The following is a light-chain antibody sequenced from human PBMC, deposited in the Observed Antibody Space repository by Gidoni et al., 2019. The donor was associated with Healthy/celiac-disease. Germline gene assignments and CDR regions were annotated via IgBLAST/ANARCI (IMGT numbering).Light chain of an antibody. V-gene: IGLV7-46*01. CDR3: LLSYSGARV. CDR2: DTS. J-gene: IGLJ2*01. CDR1: TGAVTSGHY. Sequence: QAVVTQEPSLTVSPGGTVTLTCGSSTGAVTSGHYPYWFQQKPGPAPRTLIYDTSNTPSCKPARFSGSLLGGKAALTLSGAQPEDEAEYYCLLSYSGARVFGGGTKLTVL.